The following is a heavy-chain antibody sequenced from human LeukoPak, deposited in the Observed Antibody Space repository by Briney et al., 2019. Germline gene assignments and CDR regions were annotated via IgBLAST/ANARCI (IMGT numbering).Heavy chain of an antibody. V-gene: IGHV3-21*01. Sequence: GGSLRLSCAASGFTFSSYGMHWVRQAPGKGLEWASFISSGSSYIYYADSVKGRFTISRDNAKNSLYLQMNSLRAEDTAVYYCARSYSGSGSYYPIFYWGQGTLDTVSS. CDR3: ARSYSGSGSYYPIFY. J-gene: IGHJ4*02. CDR1: GFTFSSYG. D-gene: IGHD3-10*01. CDR2: ISSGSSYI.